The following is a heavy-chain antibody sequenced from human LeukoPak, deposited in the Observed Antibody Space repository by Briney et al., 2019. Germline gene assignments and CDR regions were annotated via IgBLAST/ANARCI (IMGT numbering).Heavy chain of an antibody. D-gene: IGHD6-13*01. CDR1: GGSISSYY. CDR2: IYYSGST. CDR3: ARIAAAFDY. Sequence: SETLSLTCTVSGGSISSYYWSWIRQPPGKGLEWIGYIYYSGSTNYNPSLKSRVTMSVDTSKNQFSLKLSSVTAADTAVYYCARIAAAFDYWGQGTLVTVSS. V-gene: IGHV4-59*01. J-gene: IGHJ4*02.